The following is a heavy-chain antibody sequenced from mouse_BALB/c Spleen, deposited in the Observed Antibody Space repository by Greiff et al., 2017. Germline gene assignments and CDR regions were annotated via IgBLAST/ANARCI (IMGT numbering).Heavy chain of an antibody. J-gene: IGHJ3*01. CDR1: GFTFSSFG. D-gene: IGHD2-1*01. CDR3: AKGYGTENWFAY. V-gene: IGHV5-17*02. CDR2: ISSGSSTI. Sequence: EVMLVESGGGLVQPGGSRKLSCAASGFTFSSFGMHWVRQSPEKGLEWVAYISSGSSTIYYADTVKGRFTISRDNPKNTLFLQMTSLRSEDTAMYYCAKGYGTENWFAYWGQGTLVTVSA.